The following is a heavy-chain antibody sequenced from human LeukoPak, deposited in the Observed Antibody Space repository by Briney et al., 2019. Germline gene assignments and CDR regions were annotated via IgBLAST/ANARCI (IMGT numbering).Heavy chain of an antibody. V-gene: IGHV4-34*01. CDR3: ARGLVRGVIIRSRYWFDP. D-gene: IGHD3-10*01. CDR2: INHSGST. J-gene: IGHJ5*02. CDR1: GGSFSGYY. Sequence: SETLSLTCPVYGGSFSGYYWSWIRQPPGKGLEWIGEINHSGSTNYNPSLKSRVTISVDTSKNQFSLKLSSVTAADTAVYYCARGLVRGVIIRSRYWFDPWGQGTLVTVSS.